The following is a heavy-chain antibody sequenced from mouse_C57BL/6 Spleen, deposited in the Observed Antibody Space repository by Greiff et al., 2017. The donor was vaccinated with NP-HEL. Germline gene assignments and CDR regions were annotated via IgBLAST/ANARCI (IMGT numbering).Heavy chain of an antibody. V-gene: IGHV5-17*01. CDR2: ISSGSSTI. CDR3: ARQYYGSSYDYFDY. D-gene: IGHD1-1*01. J-gene: IGHJ2*01. Sequence: DVKLVESGGGLVKPGGSLKLSCAASGFTFSDYGMHWVRQAPEKGLEWVAYISSGSSTIYYADTVKGRFTISRDNAKNTLFLQMTSLRSEDTAMYYCARQYYGSSYDYFDYWGQGTTLTVSS. CDR1: GFTFSDYG.